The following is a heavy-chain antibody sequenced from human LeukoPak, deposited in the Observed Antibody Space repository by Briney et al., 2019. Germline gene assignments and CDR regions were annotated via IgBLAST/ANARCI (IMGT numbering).Heavy chain of an antibody. Sequence: PGGSLRLSCAASGFMFSSYAMSWVRQAPGKGLEWVSAISGSGGSTYYADSVKGRFTISRDNSKNTLYLQMNSLRAEDTAVYYCANGDYYDSSGYNYFDYWGQGTLVTVSS. V-gene: IGHV3-23*01. CDR2: ISGSGGST. J-gene: IGHJ4*02. D-gene: IGHD3-22*01. CDR1: GFMFSSYA. CDR3: ANGDYYDSSGYNYFDY.